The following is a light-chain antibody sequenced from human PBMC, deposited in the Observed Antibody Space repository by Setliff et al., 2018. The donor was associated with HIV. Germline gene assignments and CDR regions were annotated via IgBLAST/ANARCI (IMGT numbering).Light chain of an antibody. CDR2: DAS. CDR3: SSYTSSSTGPYV. Sequence: SALTQPASASGSPGQSITISCTGTSSDVGGYIYVSWYQQHPGKAPKLMIYDASKRPSGVSNRFSGSKSGNTASLTISGLQAEDEADYYCSSYTSSSTGPYVFGTGTKVTVL. V-gene: IGLV2-14*01. J-gene: IGLJ1*01. CDR1: SSDVGGYIY.